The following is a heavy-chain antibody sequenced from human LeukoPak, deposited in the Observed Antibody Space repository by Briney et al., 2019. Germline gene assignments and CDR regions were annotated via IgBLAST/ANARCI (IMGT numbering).Heavy chain of an antibody. D-gene: IGHD4-17*01. Sequence: GESLQISLKGSGYTFSNYWIGWVRPMPGKGLGDLGIIYPGESDTKYSPAFEGHITISVDKSITTAYLQGRSLKASDTAMYYCARPDDNADYILSYWGQGTLVTVSS. CDR1: GYTFSNYW. CDR2: IYPGESDT. CDR3: ARPDDNADYILSY. V-gene: IGHV5-51*01. J-gene: IGHJ1*01.